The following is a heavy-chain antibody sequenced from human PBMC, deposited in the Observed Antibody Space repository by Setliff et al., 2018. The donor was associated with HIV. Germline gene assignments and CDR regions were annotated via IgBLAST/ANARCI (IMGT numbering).Heavy chain of an antibody. D-gene: IGHD3-22*01. J-gene: IGHJ4*02. CDR2: IYYTGST. CDR3: ARGARYAYYYESSGYYRHFDY. Sequence: SETLSLTCTVSGGSLSSYYWSWIRQPPGKGLEWIAYIYYTGSTNSNPSLKSRVTISVDTSKNQFSLQLNSVTAADTAVYYCARGARYAYYYESSGYYRHFDYWGQGTLVTVSS. CDR1: GGSLSSYY. V-gene: IGHV4-59*08.